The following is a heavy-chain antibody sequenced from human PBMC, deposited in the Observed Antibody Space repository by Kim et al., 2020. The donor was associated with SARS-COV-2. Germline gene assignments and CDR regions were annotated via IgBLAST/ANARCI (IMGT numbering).Heavy chain of an antibody. Sequence: ASVKVSCKASGYTFTTYDINWVRQAPGQGLEWMGWMNPNSGNAGFAQNFQGRLTMTRNTSITTAYMELTSLTSEDTATYYCARRMTLSGPAAISYWGQG. D-gene: IGHD2-2*01. J-gene: IGHJ4*02. CDR1: GYTFTTYD. V-gene: IGHV1-8*02. CDR2: MNPNSGNA. CDR3: ARRMTLSGPAAISY.